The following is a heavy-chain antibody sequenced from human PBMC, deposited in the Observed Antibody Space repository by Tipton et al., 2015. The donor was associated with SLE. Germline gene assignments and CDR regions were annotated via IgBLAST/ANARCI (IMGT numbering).Heavy chain of an antibody. CDR2: ISGSGGST. Sequence: SLRLSCAASGFTFSSYAMSWVRQAPGKGLEWVSAISGSGGSTYYADSVKGRFTISRDNSKNTLYLQMNSLRAEDTAVYDCASLRITMIVVVPWGQGTLVNVSS. D-gene: IGHD3-22*01. V-gene: IGHV3-23*01. CDR1: GFTFSSYA. CDR3: ASLRITMIVVVP. J-gene: IGHJ4*02.